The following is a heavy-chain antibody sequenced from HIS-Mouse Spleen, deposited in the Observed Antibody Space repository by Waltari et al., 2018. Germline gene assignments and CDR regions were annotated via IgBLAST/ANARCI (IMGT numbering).Heavy chain of an antibody. CDR3: AREDWGLDY. CDR2: ISWNSGSI. Sequence: EVQLVASGGGWVQPGRSLRLSCESSAFPFDDYARNWVRQAPGKGLEWVSGISWNSGSIGYADSVKGRFTISRDNAKNSLYLQMNSLRAEDTALYYCAREDWGLDYWGQGTLVTVSS. V-gene: IGHV3-9*01. J-gene: IGHJ4*02. D-gene: IGHD7-27*01. CDR1: AFPFDDYA.